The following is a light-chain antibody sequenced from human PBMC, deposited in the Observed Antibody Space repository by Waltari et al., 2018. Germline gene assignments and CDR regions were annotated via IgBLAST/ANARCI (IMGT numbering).Light chain of an antibody. V-gene: IGKV3-15*01. Sequence: EIVMTQSPATLSVSPGERATIPCRASQSISRHLAWYQQKPGQAPRLLIYGASTRATDVPARFSGSGSGTEFTLTISSLQSEDFAVYYCQQYNEWPPLTFGGGTKVEIK. CDR3: QQYNEWPPLT. J-gene: IGKJ4*01. CDR1: QSISRH. CDR2: GAS.